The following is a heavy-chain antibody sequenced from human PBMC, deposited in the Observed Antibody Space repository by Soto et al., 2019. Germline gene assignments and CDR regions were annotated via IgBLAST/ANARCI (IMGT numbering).Heavy chain of an antibody. CDR1: GGSFSGYD. CDR2: INHSGST. J-gene: IGHJ4*02. CDR3: ARDKITGLFDY. Sequence: SETLSLTCAVSGGSFSGYDWPWIRQPPGTGLEWIGEINHSGSTNYNPSLKSRVTISVDTSKNQFSLKLTSVTAADTAVYYCARDKITGLFDYWGQGTLVT. D-gene: IGHD2-8*02. V-gene: IGHV4-34*01.